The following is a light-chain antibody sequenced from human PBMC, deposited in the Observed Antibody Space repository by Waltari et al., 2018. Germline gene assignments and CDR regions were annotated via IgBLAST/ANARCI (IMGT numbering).Light chain of an antibody. J-gene: IGLJ1*01. CDR1: SSDIGAYNH. V-gene: IGLV2-14*01. Sequence: QSALTQPASVSGSPGQSIAISCTGTSSDIGAYNHVYWYQQHPGKAPKLIIYEVSNRPSGVSTRCSGSKSGNTASLTISGLQAEDEADYYCNSFTTSATHVFGTGTKVSVL. CDR2: EVS. CDR3: NSFTTSATHV.